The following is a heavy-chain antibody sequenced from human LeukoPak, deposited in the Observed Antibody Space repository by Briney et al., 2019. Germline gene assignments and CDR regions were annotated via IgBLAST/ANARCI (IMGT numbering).Heavy chain of an antibody. CDR2: IYTSGST. CDR3: ARESNYHGSGTGWFDP. D-gene: IGHD3-10*01. V-gene: IGHV4-61*02. CDR1: GGSISSGSYY. Sequence: SETLSLTCTVSGGSISSGSYYWSWIRQPAGKGLEWIGRIYTSGSTNYNPSLKSRATISVDTSKNQFSLKLSSVTAADTAVYYCARESNYHGSGTGWFDPWGQGTLVTVSS. J-gene: IGHJ5*02.